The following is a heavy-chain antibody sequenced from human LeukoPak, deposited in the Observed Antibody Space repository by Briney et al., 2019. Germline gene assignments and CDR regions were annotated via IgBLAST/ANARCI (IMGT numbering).Heavy chain of an antibody. J-gene: IGHJ4*02. CDR1: GGSFSGYY. CDR2: INHSGST. Sequence: SETLSLTCAVYGGSFSGYYWSWLRQPPGKGLEWIGEINHSGSTNYNPSLKSRVTISVDTSKNQFSLKLSSVTAADTAVYYCARQKKIVLVVYAIGYYFDYWGQGTLVTVSS. V-gene: IGHV4-34*01. CDR3: ARQKKIVLVVYAIGYYFDY. D-gene: IGHD2-8*02.